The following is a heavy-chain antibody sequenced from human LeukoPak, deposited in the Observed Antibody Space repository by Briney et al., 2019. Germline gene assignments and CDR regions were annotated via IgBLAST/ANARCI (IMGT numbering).Heavy chain of an antibody. CDR1: GFTFSSYG. CDR2: ISYDGSNK. V-gene: IGHV3-30*18. CDR3: AKDGLVRGAKSYYYYGMDV. J-gene: IGHJ6*02. D-gene: IGHD3-10*01. Sequence: GGSLRLSCAASGFTFSSYGMHWVRQAPGKGLEWVAVISYDGSNKYYADSVKGRFTISRDNSKNTLYLQMNSLRAEDTAVYYCAKDGLVRGAKSYYYYGMDVWGQGTTVTVSS.